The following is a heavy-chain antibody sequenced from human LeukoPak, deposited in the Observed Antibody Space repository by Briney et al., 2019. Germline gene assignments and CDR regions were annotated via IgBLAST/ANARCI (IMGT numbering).Heavy chain of an antibody. CDR1: GFTFSSYS. V-gene: IGHV3-21*01. D-gene: IGHD3-3*01. Sequence: GGSLRLSCAASGFTFSSYSMNWVRQAPGKGLEWVSSISSSSSYIYYADSVKGRFTISRDNAKNSLYLQMNSLRAEDTAVYYCAREYDFWRGPLEATRYMDVWGKGTTVTVSS. J-gene: IGHJ6*03. CDR2: ISSSSSYI. CDR3: AREYDFWRGPLEATRYMDV.